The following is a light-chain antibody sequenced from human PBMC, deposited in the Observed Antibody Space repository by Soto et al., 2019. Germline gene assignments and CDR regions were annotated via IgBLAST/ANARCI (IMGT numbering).Light chain of an antibody. CDR3: QQGSSFPWT. CDR1: QRIGKW. V-gene: IGKV1-12*01. J-gene: IGKJ1*01. Sequence: DIQMTQSPSSVSASVGDRVTITCRASQRIGKWLAWYQQKPGKGPKVLIYDASSLQTGVPSRFSGSGSGTDFTLTISSLQPEDFATYFCQQGSSFPWTFGQVTRVEIK. CDR2: DAS.